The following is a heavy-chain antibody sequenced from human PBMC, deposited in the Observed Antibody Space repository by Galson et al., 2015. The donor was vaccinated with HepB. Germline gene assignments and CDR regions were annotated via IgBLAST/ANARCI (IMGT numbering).Heavy chain of an antibody. D-gene: IGHD1-14*01. CDR1: GFTFTTYV. Sequence: SLRLSCAASGFTFTTYVIHWVRQAPGKGLEWVAVISYDGSNKYYTDSVKGRFTISRDNSKNTLYLQMNSLRPEDTAVYYCARVSELRYHSFDYWGQGTLVTVSS. CDR2: ISYDGSNK. V-gene: IGHV3-30*10. CDR3: ARVSELRYHSFDY. J-gene: IGHJ4*02.